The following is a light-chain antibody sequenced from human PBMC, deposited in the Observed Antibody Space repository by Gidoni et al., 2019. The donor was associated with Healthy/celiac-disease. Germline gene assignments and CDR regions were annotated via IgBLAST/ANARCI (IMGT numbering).Light chain of an antibody. V-gene: IGLV1-44*01. CDR1: SSNIGSNT. CDR3: AAWDDSLNGWV. CDR2: SNN. J-gene: IGLJ3*02. Sequence: QSVLTQPPPASGTPGQRVTISCCGSSSNIGSNTVNWYQQLPGTAPKLLIYSNNQRPSGVPDRFSGSKSGTSASLAISGLQSEDEADYYCAAWDDSLNGWVFGGGTKLTVL.